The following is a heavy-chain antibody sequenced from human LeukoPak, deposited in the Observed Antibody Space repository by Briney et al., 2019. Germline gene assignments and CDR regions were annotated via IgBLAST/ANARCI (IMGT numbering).Heavy chain of an antibody. CDR2: INSDGSST. CDR1: GFTFSSYS. J-gene: IGHJ6*02. D-gene: IGHD3-10*01. Sequence: GGSLRLSCAASGFTFSSYSMNWVRQAPGKGLVWVSRINSDGSSTSYADSVKGRFTISRDNAKNTLYLQMNSLRAEDTAVYYCAKEAPYGSGSYSNYYYGMDVWGQGTTVTVSS. V-gene: IGHV3-74*01. CDR3: AKEAPYGSGSYSNYYYGMDV.